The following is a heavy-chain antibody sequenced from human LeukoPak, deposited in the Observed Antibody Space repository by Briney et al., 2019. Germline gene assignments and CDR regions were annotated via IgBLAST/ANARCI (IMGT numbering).Heavy chain of an antibody. V-gene: IGHV3-7*05. Sequence: TGGSLRLSCAASGFTFSSYWMSWVRQAPGKGRDWGANIKQDGSEKYYVDSVKGRFTISRDNAKNSLYLQMNSLRAEDTAVYYCARGLLLWFGELYGFDYWGQGTLVTVSS. CDR1: GFTFSSYW. CDR2: IKQDGSEK. CDR3: ARGLLLWFGELYGFDY. D-gene: IGHD3-10*01. J-gene: IGHJ4*02.